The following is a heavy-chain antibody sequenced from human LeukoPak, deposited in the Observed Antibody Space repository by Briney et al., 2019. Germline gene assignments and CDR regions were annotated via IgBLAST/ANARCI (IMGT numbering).Heavy chain of an antibody. Sequence: SETLSLTCAVYGGSFSGYYWSWIRQPPGKGLEWIGEINHSGSTNYIPSLKSRVTISVDTSKNQFSLKLSSVTAADTAVYYCARGNYDYGDYGWYFDLWGRGTLVTVSS. CDR3: ARGNYDYGDYGWYFDL. J-gene: IGHJ2*01. V-gene: IGHV4-34*01. CDR1: GGSFSGYY. D-gene: IGHD4-17*01. CDR2: INHSGST.